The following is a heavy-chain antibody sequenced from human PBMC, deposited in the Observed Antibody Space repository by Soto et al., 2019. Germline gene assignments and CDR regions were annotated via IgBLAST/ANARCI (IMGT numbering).Heavy chain of an antibody. CDR3: ARDFVGGDYHFDF. CDR2: MWYGGSRK. J-gene: IGHJ4*02. Sequence: QVQLVESGGGVVQPGRSVRLSCVVSGFTFSNDGIHWVRQAPGKGLEWVAVMWYGGSRKFYADSVKGRFTISRDNSNNTLYLQMNSLRAEDTAVYYCARDFVGGDYHFDFWGQGALVTVSP. CDR1: GFTFSNDG. D-gene: IGHD2-21*02. V-gene: IGHV3-33*01.